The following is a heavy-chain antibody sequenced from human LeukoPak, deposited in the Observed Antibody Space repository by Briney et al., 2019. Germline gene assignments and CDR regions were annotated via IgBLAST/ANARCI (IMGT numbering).Heavy chain of an antibody. D-gene: IGHD6-13*01. Sequence: GGSLRLSCAASGFTFSSYSMNWVRQAPGKGLEWVSSISSSSSYIYYADSVKGRFTISRDNAKNSLYLQMNSLRAEDTAVYYCAREMIAAAGRDYWGQGTLVTVPS. CDR3: AREMIAAAGRDY. J-gene: IGHJ4*02. CDR1: GFTFSSYS. CDR2: ISSSSSYI. V-gene: IGHV3-21*01.